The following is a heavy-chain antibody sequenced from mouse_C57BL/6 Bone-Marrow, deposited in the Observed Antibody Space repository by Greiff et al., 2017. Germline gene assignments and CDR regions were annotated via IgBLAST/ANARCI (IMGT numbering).Heavy chain of an antibody. D-gene: IGHD1-1*01. Sequence: QVQLQQSGPELVRPGASVKISCKAPGYTFTSHWLQWVRQRPGQGLEWIGEIFPGSGSTYYNEKFKGKATLTVDTSSSTAYMQLSSLTSADSAVYFCARGALTTVVVDYWGQGTTLTVSS. V-gene: IGHV1-56*01. J-gene: IGHJ2*01. CDR1: GYTFTSHW. CDR2: IFPGSGST. CDR3: ARGALTTVVVDY.